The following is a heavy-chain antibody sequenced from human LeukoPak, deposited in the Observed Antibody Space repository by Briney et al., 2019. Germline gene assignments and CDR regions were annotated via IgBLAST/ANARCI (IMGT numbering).Heavy chain of an antibody. CDR1: GFTFPNYS. CDR2: ISYDGTNK. V-gene: IGHV3-30*04. CDR3: AREKGTKFDY. J-gene: IGHJ4*02. Sequence: GGSLRLSCAASGFTFPNYSMHWVRQAPGKGLEWVALISYDGTNKYYADSVKGRFTISRDNAKNSLYLQMNSLRAEDTAVYYCAREKGTKFDYWGQGTLVTVSS.